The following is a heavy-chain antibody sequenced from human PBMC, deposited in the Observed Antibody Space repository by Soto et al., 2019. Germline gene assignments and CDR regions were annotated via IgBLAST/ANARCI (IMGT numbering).Heavy chain of an antibody. CDR2: IGDIDDP. D-gene: IGHD6-13*01. V-gene: IGHV3-23*01. Sequence: GGSLRLSCAASGFSFGSYALSWVRQAPGKGLEWVSGIGDIDDPYYADSVKGRFTISRDNSKNTLYLQMNSLRAEDTAVYYCAKERLYSSSFDYWGQGTPVTVSS. CDR3: AKERLYSSSFDY. J-gene: IGHJ4*02. CDR1: GFSFGSYA.